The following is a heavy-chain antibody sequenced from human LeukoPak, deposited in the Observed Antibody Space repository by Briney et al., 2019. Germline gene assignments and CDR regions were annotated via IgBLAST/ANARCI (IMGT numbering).Heavy chain of an antibody. V-gene: IGHV3-48*03. J-gene: IGHJ3*02. CDR2: ISNSGSKT. D-gene: IGHD6-19*01. Sequence: GGSLRLSCAASGFTFSSFEMNWVRQAPGKGLEWVSYISNSGSKTTYADSVNGRFSISRDSAKNSLYLQMNSLRAEDTAVYYCVREGAVTGTLFGFDIWGQGTMVTISS. CDR1: GFTFSSFE. CDR3: VREGAVTGTLFGFDI.